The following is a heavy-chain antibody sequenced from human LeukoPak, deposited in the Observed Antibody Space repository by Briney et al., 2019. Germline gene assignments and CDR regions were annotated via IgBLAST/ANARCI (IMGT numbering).Heavy chain of an antibody. CDR3: ARERRMIDAFDI. Sequence: SVKVSCKASGGTFSSYAISWVRQAPGQGLEWMGRIIPILGIANYAQKFQGRVTITADKSTSTAYMELSSLRSEDTAVYYCARERRMIDAFDIWGQGTMVTVSS. J-gene: IGHJ3*02. CDR1: GGTFSSYA. V-gene: IGHV1-69*04. CDR2: IIPILGIA. D-gene: IGHD3-22*01.